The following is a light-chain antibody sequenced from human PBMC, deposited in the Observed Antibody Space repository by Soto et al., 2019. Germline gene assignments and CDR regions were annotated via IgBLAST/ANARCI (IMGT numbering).Light chain of an antibody. Sequence: ERVMTQSPATLSVSPGERATLSCRASESVANDLAWYQQKPGQAPRLLIYASSTRATGIPARFSGSGSGTEFTLTISSLQSEDFAVYYCQQYDNWPITFGPGTRVDI. J-gene: IGKJ3*01. CDR3: QQYDNWPIT. CDR1: ESVAND. CDR2: ASS. V-gene: IGKV3-15*01.